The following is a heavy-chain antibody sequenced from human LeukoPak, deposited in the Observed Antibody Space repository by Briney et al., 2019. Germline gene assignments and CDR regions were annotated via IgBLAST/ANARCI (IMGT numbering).Heavy chain of an antibody. Sequence: ASVKVSCKASGYTFTSYAMNWVRQAPGQGLEWMGWINPNTGNPTYAQGFTGRFVFSLDTYLQISSLKAEDTAVYYCARAYQRLGVLSFPDQWGQGTLVSVSS. CDR3: ARAYQRLGVLSFPDQ. V-gene: IGHV7-4-1*02. CDR2: INPNTGNP. CDR1: GYTFTSYA. D-gene: IGHD3-16*02. J-gene: IGHJ5*02.